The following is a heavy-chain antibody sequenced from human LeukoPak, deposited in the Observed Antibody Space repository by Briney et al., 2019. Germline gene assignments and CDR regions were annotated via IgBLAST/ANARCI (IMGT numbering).Heavy chain of an antibody. D-gene: IGHD6-13*01. Sequence: GGSLRLSCAASGFTFSSYGMHWVRQAPGKGLEWVAFIRYDGSNKYYADSVKGRFTISRDNAKNTLYLQMNSLRAEDTAVYYCARGSWYKGPHQKSNYFDYWGQGTLVTVSS. CDR3: ARGSWYKGPHQKSNYFDY. J-gene: IGHJ4*02. CDR1: GFTFSSYG. V-gene: IGHV3-30*02. CDR2: IRYDGSNK.